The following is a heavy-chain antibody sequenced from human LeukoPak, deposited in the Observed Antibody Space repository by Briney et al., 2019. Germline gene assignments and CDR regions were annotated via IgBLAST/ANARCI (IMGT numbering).Heavy chain of an antibody. V-gene: IGHV1-2*02. CDR3: ARDLTSQHIEYDFWSGYYEYYFDY. CDR2: INPNSGGT. J-gene: IGHJ4*02. D-gene: IGHD3-3*01. CDR1: GYTFTGYY. Sequence: ASVKVSCKASGYTFTGYYMHWVRQAPGQGLEWMGWINPNSGGTNYAQKFQGRVTMTRDTSISTAYMELSRLRSDDTAVYYCARDLTSQHIEYDFWSGYYEYYFDYWGQGTLVTVSS.